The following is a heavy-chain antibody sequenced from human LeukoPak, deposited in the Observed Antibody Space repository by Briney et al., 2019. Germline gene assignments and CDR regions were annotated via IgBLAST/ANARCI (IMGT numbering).Heavy chain of an antibody. CDR2: RYETGST. J-gene: IGHJ4*02. V-gene: IGHV4-39*01. CDR1: GDSISRSAFY. CDR3: ARHYGLNYYDSTALEY. D-gene: IGHD3-22*01. Sequence: SETLSLTCSISGDSISRSAFYWGWIRQPPGKGLEWIGSRYETGSTFQNPSLKSRVTIAVDTSKNQFSLNLTSVTAADTAVYFSARHYGLNYYDSTALEYWGQGILVTVSS.